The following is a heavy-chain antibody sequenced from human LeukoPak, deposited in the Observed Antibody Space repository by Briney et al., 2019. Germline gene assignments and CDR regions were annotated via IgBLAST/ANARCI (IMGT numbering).Heavy chain of an antibody. CDR2: ISGSGGST. Sequence: GGSLRLSCAASGFTFSSYAMSWVRQAQGKGLEWVSAISGSGGSTYYADSVKGRFTISRDNSKNTLYLQMNSLRAEDTAVYYCAKDQAGDFYYFDCWGQGTLVTASS. V-gene: IGHV3-23*01. CDR3: AKDQAGDFYYFDC. J-gene: IGHJ4*02. D-gene: IGHD2-21*02. CDR1: GFTFSSYA.